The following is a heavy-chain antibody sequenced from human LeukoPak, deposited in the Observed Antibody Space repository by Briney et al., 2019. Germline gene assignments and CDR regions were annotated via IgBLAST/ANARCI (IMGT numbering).Heavy chain of an antibody. D-gene: IGHD3-3*01. CDR1: GGSISSSSYY. CDR2: IYYSGRT. V-gene: IGHV4-39*01. CDR3: ARRIMIFGVVAYFDY. J-gene: IGHJ4*02. Sequence: PSETLSLTCTVSGGSISSSSYYWGWIRQPPGKGLEWIGSIYYSGRTYYNPSLKSRVTISVDTSKNQFSLKLSSVTAADTAVYYCARRIMIFGVVAYFDYWGQGTLVTVSS.